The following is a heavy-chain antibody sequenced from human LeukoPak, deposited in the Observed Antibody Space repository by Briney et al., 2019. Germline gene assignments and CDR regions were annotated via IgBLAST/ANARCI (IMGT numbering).Heavy chain of an antibody. CDR1: GGTFSSYA. D-gene: IGHD3-22*01. CDR2: IIPILGIA. J-gene: IGHJ4*02. Sequence: SVKVSCKASGGTFSSYAISWVRQAPGQGLEWMGRIIPILGIANYAQKFQGRVTITADKSTSTAYMELSSLRSEDTAVYYCARVGGYYDTVDYWGQGTLVTVFS. CDR3: ARVGGYYDTVDY. V-gene: IGHV1-69*04.